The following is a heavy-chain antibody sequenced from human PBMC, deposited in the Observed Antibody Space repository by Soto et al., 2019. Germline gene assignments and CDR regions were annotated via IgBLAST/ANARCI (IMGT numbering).Heavy chain of an antibody. CDR1: GYTFSNYA. CDR3: ASPSYGSGNYY. Sequence: QVQLVQSGAEVKKPGASVKVSCKASGYTFSNYALHWVRQAPGQRLEWMGWINADNGNTKYSQKLQGRVTFTRDTSASTAYMDLSSLRSEDTAVYYCASPSYGSGNYYWGQGTLVTVSS. CDR2: INADNGNT. J-gene: IGHJ4*02. D-gene: IGHD3-10*01. V-gene: IGHV1-3*01.